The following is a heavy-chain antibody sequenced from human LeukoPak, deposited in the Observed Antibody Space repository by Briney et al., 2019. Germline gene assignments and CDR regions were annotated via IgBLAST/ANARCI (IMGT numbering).Heavy chain of an antibody. Sequence: GASVKVSCKASGYTFTSYDINWVRQATGQGLEWMGWMNPNSGNTGYAQKFQGRVTITRNTSISTAYMELSSLRSEDTAVYYCARGRFIAAAGPLGYWGQGTLVTVSS. J-gene: IGHJ4*02. D-gene: IGHD6-13*01. V-gene: IGHV1-8*03. CDR1: GYTFTSYD. CDR3: ARGRFIAAAGPLGY. CDR2: MNPNSGNT.